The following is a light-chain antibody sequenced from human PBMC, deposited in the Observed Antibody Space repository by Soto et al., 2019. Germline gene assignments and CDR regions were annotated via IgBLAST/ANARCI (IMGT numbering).Light chain of an antibody. CDR2: EGS. Sequence: QSALTQPASVSGSPGQSITISCTGVSSDVGSYSLVSWYQRYPGKAPKLIIFEGSKRPSGISNRFSASKSVSTASLTISGLQAEDEAEYYCCSYAGSSTYVFGTGTKLTVL. CDR3: CSYAGSSTYV. V-gene: IGLV2-23*01. J-gene: IGLJ1*01. CDR1: SSDVGSYSL.